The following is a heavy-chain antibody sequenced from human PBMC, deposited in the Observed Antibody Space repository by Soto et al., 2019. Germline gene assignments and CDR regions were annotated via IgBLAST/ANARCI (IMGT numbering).Heavy chain of an antibody. Sequence: PGGSLRLSCAASGSTFRSSEMHWVRQAPGKGLEWVSYISKSSSVIYYADSVKGRFTISRDNAKNLLYLQMNSLRAEDTAVYFCASVNLRFSYGMDVSGQGTPVTVYS. J-gene: IGHJ6*02. D-gene: IGHD3-3*01. CDR3: ASVNLRFSYGMDV. CDR1: GSTFRSSE. V-gene: IGHV3-48*03. CDR2: ISKSSSVI.